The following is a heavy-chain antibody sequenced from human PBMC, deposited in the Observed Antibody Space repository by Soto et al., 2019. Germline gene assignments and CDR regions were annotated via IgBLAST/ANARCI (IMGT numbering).Heavy chain of an antibody. J-gene: IGHJ4*02. CDR2: IYWDYDK. CDR3: AHRFGGNSYVY. V-gene: IGHV2-5*02. CDR1: GFSLTTSGVC. D-gene: IGHD2-15*01. Sequence: QITLKESCPTLVKPTQTLTLTCTFSGFSLTTSGVCVGWIRQPPGKALEWLALIYWDYDKRYIPSLKSRLTITNDTAKHQVVLTMTNMDPVDTATYYCAHRFGGNSYVYWGQGTLVTVSS.